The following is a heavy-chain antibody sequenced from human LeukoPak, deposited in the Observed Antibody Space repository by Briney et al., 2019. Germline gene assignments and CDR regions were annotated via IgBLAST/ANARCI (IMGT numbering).Heavy chain of an antibody. CDR1: GFSFSSYE. D-gene: IGHD1-26*01. Sequence: GGSLRLSCAASGFSFSSYEMNWVRQAPGKGLEWVSYISSSGSIIYYADSVKGRFTISRDNAKNSLYLQMNSLRAEDTAVYYCARDFGHWQLNGGYYFDYWGQGTLVTVSS. J-gene: IGHJ4*02. CDR2: ISSSGSII. CDR3: ARDFGHWQLNGGYYFDY. V-gene: IGHV3-48*03.